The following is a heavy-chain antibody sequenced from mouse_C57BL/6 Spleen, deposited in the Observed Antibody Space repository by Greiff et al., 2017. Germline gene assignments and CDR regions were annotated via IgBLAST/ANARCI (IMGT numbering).Heavy chain of an antibody. J-gene: IGHJ4*01. CDR3: ARDDYDEGYAMDY. CDR2: INPYNGDT. D-gene: IGHD2-4*01. CDR1: GYSFTGYF. V-gene: IGHV1-20*01. Sequence: DVQLQESGPELVKPGDSVKISCKASGYSFTGYFMNWVMQSHGKSLEWIGRINPYNGDTFYNQKFKGKATLTVDKSSSTAHMELRSLTSEDSAVYYCARDDYDEGYAMDYWGQGTSVTVSS.